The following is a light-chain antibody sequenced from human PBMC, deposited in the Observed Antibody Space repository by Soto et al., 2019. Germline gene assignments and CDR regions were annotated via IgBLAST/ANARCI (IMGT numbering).Light chain of an antibody. V-gene: IGKV1-6*01. Sequence: IQMTQSPSFLSASVGDRVTMTCRASQGIRNDLDWYQQKPGKAPKLLIYGASNLQSGVTSRFSGSGSGTDFTLTISSLQPEDFATYYCLQDFNYPWSFGQGTKVDIK. CDR3: LQDFNYPWS. J-gene: IGKJ1*01. CDR2: GAS. CDR1: QGIRND.